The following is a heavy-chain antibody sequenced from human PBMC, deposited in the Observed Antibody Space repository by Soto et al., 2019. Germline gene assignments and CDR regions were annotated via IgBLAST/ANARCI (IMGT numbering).Heavy chain of an antibody. V-gene: IGHV3-74*01. Sequence: GGSLRLSCAASGFTFSSYWMHWFRQAPGKGLVWVARINSDGSSISYADSVKGRFTISRDNAKNTLYLQMNSLRAEDTAVYYWAKRTSISRHYHLAYPAQGTLVPVAS. CDR3: AKRTSISRHYHLAY. CDR1: GFTFSSYW. J-gene: IGHJ4*02. CDR2: INSDGSSI. D-gene: IGHD1-26*01.